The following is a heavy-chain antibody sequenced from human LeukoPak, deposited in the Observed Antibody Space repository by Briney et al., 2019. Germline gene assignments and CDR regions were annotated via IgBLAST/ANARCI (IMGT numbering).Heavy chain of an antibody. D-gene: IGHD6-13*01. Sequence: GGSLRLTCAASEFTFVRYAMNWVRQAPGKGLEWVSYISSSSFKIGYTDSVKGRFTISRDNSKNSLYLQMDSLRVEDTAIYYCARDPSYGSSWYYYMDVWGKGTTVTVSS. J-gene: IGHJ6*03. CDR1: EFTFVRYA. CDR3: ARDPSYGSSWYYYMDV. V-gene: IGHV3-48*04. CDR2: ISSSSFKI.